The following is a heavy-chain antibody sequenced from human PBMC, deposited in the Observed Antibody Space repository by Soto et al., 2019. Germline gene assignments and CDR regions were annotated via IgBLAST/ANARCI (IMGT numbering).Heavy chain of an antibody. CDR1: GGTFSSYA. CDR2: IIPIFGTA. CDR3: ARDQVATIWGAFDI. J-gene: IGHJ3*02. D-gene: IGHD5-12*01. Sequence: SVKVSCKASGGTFSSYAISWVRQAPGQGLEWMGGIIPIFGTANYAQKFQGRVTITADESTSTAYMELSSLRSEDTAVYYCARDQVATIWGAFDIWGQGTMVTVSS. V-gene: IGHV1-69*13.